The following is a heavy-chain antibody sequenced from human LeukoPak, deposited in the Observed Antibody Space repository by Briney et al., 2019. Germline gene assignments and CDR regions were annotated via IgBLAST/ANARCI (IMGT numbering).Heavy chain of an antibody. J-gene: IGHJ4*02. V-gene: IGHV1-2*02. CDR1: GYSFTGYY. CDR3: ARDESYCGSSRGGVDY. D-gene: IGHD1-26*01. Sequence: ASVKVSCKASGYSFTGYYMHWVRQAPGQGLEWMGWINPNSGGTNYAQKFQGRVTMTRDTSISTAYMELSRLRSDDTAVYYCARDESYCGSSRGGVDYWGQGTLVTVSS. CDR2: INPNSGGT.